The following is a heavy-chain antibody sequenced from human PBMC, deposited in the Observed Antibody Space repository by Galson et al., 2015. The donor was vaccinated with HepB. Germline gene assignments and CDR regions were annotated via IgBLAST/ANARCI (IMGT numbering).Heavy chain of an antibody. Sequence: QSGAEVKKPGESLRISCKGSGYSFTSYWISWVRQMPGKGLEWMGRIDPSDSYTNYSPSFQGHVTISVDKSISTAYLQWSSLKALDTAMYYCAREGGPYYYDSSGYSGYYGIDVWGQGTTVTVSS. D-gene: IGHD3-22*01. J-gene: IGHJ6*02. CDR3: AREGGPYYYDSSGYSGYYGIDV. CDR2: IDPSDSYT. CDR1: GYSFTSYW. V-gene: IGHV5-10-1*01.